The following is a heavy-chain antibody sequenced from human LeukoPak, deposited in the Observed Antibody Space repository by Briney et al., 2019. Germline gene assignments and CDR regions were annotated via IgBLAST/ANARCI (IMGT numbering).Heavy chain of an antibody. J-gene: IGHJ2*01. CDR1: GGSFSGYY. D-gene: IGHD2-2*01. CDR2: INHSGST. V-gene: IGHV4-34*01. CDR3: ARGLLIPAATRYWYFDL. Sequence: SETLSLTCAVSGGSFSGYYWTWIRQPPGKGLEWIGEINHSGSTNYNPSLKSRVTISVDTSRKHFSLNLSSATAADTAVYYCARGLLIPAATRYWYFDLWGRGTLVTVSS.